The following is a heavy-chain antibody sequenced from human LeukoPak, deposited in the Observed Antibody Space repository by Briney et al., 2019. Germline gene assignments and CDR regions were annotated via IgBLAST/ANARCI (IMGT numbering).Heavy chain of an antibody. V-gene: IGHV1-18*01. CDR1: GYTFTSYG. D-gene: IGHD3-10*01. CDR2: ISAYNGNT. J-gene: IGHJ4*02. Sequence: AASVKVSCKASGYTFTSYGISWVRQAPGQGLEWMGWISAYNGNTNYAQKLQGRVTMTTGTSTSTAYMELRSLRSDDTAVYYCARDPDYYGSGSYYNHYFDYWGQGTLVTVSS. CDR3: ARDPDYYGSGSYYNHYFDY.